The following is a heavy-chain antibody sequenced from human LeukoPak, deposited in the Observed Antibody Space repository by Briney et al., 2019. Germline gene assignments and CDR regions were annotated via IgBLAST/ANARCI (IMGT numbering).Heavy chain of an antibody. Sequence: ASVKVSCKASGGTFSSYAISWVRQAPGQGLEWMGGIIPIFGTANYAQKFQGRVTITADESTSTAYMELSSLRSEDTAVYYCAKGLVPAAKNYYYMDVWGKGTTVTVSS. D-gene: IGHD2-2*01. CDR1: GGTFSSYA. CDR3: AKGLVPAAKNYYYMDV. J-gene: IGHJ6*03. CDR2: IIPIFGTA. V-gene: IGHV1-69*01.